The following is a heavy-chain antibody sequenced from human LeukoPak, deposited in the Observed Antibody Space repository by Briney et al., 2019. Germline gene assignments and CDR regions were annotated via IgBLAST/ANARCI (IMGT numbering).Heavy chain of an antibody. CDR2: INHSGST. CDR3: ARAYDSSGYCFDY. V-gene: IGHV4-34*01. D-gene: IGHD3-22*01. J-gene: IGHJ4*02. Sequence: SEALSLTCAVYGVSFSGYYWSWIRQPPGKGLEWIGEINHSGSTNYNPSLKSRVTISVDTSKNQFSLKLSSVTAADTAVYYCARAYDSSGYCFDYWGQGTLVTVSS. CDR1: GVSFSGYY.